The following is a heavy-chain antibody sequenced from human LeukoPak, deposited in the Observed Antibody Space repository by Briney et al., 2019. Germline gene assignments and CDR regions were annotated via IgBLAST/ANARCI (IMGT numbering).Heavy chain of an antibody. V-gene: IGHV1-69*05. CDR2: IIPIFGTA. Sequence: ASVKVSCKASGGTFSSYAISWVRQAPGQGLEWMGGIIPIFGTANYAQKFQGRVTITTDESTSTAYMELSSLRSEDTAVYYCAMGGGDDPFDYWGQGTLVTVSS. D-gene: IGHD2-21*02. CDR3: AMGGGDDPFDY. J-gene: IGHJ4*02. CDR1: GGTFSSYA.